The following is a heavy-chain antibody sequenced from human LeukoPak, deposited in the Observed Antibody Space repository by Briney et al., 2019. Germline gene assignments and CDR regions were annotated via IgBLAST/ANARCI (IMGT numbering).Heavy chain of an antibody. J-gene: IGHJ4*02. V-gene: IGHV3-23*01. CDR2: ISPSGDIT. D-gene: IGHD3-10*01. CDR3: AKDDAWLRFGE. Sequence: GGSLRLSCAASGFTFSSYAMSWVRQAPGKRLEWVSGISPSGDITYYADSVKGRFTISRDNSKNTLYLEVISLTAEDTAAYYCAKDDAWLRFGEWSQGTLVTVSS. CDR1: GFTFSSYA.